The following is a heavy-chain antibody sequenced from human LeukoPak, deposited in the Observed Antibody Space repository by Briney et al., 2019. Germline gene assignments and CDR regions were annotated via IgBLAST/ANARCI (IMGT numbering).Heavy chain of an antibody. D-gene: IGHD3-22*01. CDR2: ISYDGSNK. Sequence: GGSLRLSCAASGFTFSSYAMHWVRQAPGKGLEWVAVISYDGSNKYYADSVKGRFTISRDNSKNTLCLQMNSLRAEDTAVYYCARTHSSGYYNYYYYYGMDVWGQGTTVTVSS. CDR3: ARTHSSGYYNYYYYYGMDV. V-gene: IGHV3-30-3*01. CDR1: GFTFSSYA. J-gene: IGHJ6*02.